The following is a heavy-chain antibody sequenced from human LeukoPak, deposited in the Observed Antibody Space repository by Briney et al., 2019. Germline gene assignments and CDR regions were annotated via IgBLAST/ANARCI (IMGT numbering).Heavy chain of an antibody. J-gene: IGHJ3*02. CDR3: AKGIGGATTSNAFDI. CDR2: INSDGSST. D-gene: IGHD1-26*01. V-gene: IGHV3-74*01. Sequence: PGGSLRLSCAASGFTFSSYWMHWVRQAPGKGLVWVSRINSDGSSTSYADSVKGRFTISRDNAKNSLYLQMNSLRAEDIALYYCAKGIGGATTSNAFDIWGQGTMVTVSS. CDR1: GFTFSSYW.